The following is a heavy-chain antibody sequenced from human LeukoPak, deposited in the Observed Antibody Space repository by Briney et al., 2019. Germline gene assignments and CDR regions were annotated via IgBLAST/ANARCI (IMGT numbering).Heavy chain of an antibody. Sequence: PGGSLRLSCAASGFTFSSYSMNWVRQAPGKGLEGVAYISSSSSTIYYAESVKGRFTISRDNAKNSLYLQMNSLRAEDTAVYYCARDPYWTIFGVVTYDAFDIWGQGTMVTVSS. D-gene: IGHD3-3*01. CDR3: ARDPYWTIFGVVTYDAFDI. CDR2: ISSSSSTI. J-gene: IGHJ3*02. CDR1: GFTFSSYS. V-gene: IGHV3-48*01.